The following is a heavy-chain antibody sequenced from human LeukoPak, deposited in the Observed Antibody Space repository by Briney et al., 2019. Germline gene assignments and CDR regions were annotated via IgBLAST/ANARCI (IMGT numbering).Heavy chain of an antibody. Sequence: SETLSLTCTVSGGSISSYYWSWIRQPPGKGLEWIGYIYYSGSTNYNPSLKGRVTISVDTSKNQFSLKLSSVTAADTAVYYCARGTYILRYFDWVNWFDPWGQGTLVTVSS. J-gene: IGHJ5*02. CDR3: ARGTYILRYFDWVNWFDP. V-gene: IGHV4-59*01. CDR1: GGSISSYY. CDR2: IYYSGST. D-gene: IGHD3-9*01.